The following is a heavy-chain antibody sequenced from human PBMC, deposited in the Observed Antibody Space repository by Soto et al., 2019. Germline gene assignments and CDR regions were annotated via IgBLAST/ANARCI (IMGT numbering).Heavy chain of an antibody. CDR2: ISGSGGST. Sequence: GVSLRLSCAAAEFTFDDYGMSRVRKAPGKGLEWVSAISGSGGSTYYADSVKGRFTISRDNSKNTLYLQMNSLRAEDTAVYYCAKARFRDSSMFLLDYWGQGTLVTVSS. V-gene: IGHV3-23*01. CDR1: EFTFDDYG. D-gene: IGHD6-19*01. J-gene: IGHJ4*02. CDR3: AKARFRDSSMFLLDY.